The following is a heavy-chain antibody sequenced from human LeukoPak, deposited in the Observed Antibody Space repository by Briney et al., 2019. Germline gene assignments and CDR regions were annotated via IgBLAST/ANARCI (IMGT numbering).Heavy chain of an antibody. V-gene: IGHV1-46*01. CDR3: ARTMSSSRPWAWFDP. CDR1: GYTFTSYY. J-gene: IGHJ5*02. CDR2: INPSGGST. D-gene: IGHD6-6*01. Sequence: GASVKVSCKASGYTFTSYYTHWVRQAPGQGLEWMGIINPSGGSTSYAQKFQGRVTMTRDTSTSTVYMELSSLRSEDTAVYYCARTMSSSRPWAWFDPWGQGTLVTVSS.